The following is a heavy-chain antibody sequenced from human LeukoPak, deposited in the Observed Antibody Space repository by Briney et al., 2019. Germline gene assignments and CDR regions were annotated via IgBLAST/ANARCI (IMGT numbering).Heavy chain of an antibody. CDR1: GYTFTSYA. CDR3: VRSFLRYIPVAGTGGGS. CDR2: ISAHNGNT. J-gene: IGHJ5*02. V-gene: IGHV1-18*01. Sequence: ASVKVSCKASGYTFTSYAIIWVRQAPGQGREWVGWISAHNGNTNYAQKLQDRVIMTTDTTTNTAYMELSSLRSEDTALYYCVRSFLRYIPVAGTGGGSWGQGTLVTVSS. D-gene: IGHD6-19*01.